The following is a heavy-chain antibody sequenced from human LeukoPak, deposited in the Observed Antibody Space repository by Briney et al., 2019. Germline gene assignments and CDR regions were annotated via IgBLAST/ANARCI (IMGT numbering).Heavy chain of an antibody. J-gene: IGHJ6*02. CDR1: GFTFSSYW. CDR2: IKQDGSEK. CDR3: AKDMRSKSYYYYGMDV. V-gene: IGHV3-7*03. Sequence: GGSLRLSCAASGFTFSSYWMSWVRQAPGKGLEWVANIKQDGSEKYYVDSVKGRFTISRDNAKNSLYLQMNSLRAEDTALYYCAKDMRSKSYYYYGMDVWGQGTTVTVSS. D-gene: IGHD4-11*01.